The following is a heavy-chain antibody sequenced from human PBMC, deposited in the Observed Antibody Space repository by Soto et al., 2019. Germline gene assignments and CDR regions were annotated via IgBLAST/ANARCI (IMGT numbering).Heavy chain of an antibody. V-gene: IGHV4-39*01. CDR1: GGSISSSSYY. D-gene: IGHD6-13*01. Sequence: QLQLQESGPGLVKPSETLSLTCTVSGGSISSSSYYWGWIRQPPGKGLEWIGSIYYSGSTYYNPSLKSRVTISVDTSKNQFSLKLSSVTAADTAVYYCARGYSSSWYLEVGYFDYWGQGTLVTVSS. CDR2: IYYSGST. CDR3: ARGYSSSWYLEVGYFDY. J-gene: IGHJ4*02.